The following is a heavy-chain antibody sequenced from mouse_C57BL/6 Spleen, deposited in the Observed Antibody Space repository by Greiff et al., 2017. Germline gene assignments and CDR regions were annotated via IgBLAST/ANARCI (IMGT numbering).Heavy chain of an antibody. CDR2: INPRNGGT. CDR1: GYTFTSYW. CDR3: ARSIATVVATDY. Sequence: QVQLQQPGTELVKPGASVTLSCKASGYTFTSYWMHWVKQRPGQGLEWIGNINPRNGGTNYNEKFKSKATLTVDKSSSTAYMQLSSLTSEDSAVYYCARSIATVVATDYWGQGTTLTVSS. V-gene: IGHV1-53*01. D-gene: IGHD1-1*01. J-gene: IGHJ2*01.